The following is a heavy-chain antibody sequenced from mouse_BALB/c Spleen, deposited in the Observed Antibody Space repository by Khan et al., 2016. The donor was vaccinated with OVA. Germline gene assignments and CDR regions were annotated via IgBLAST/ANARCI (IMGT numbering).Heavy chain of an antibody. CDR2: ISSGGSYT. CDR1: GFTFSHYG. CDR3: ARQPGYYEGAVMDY. D-gene: IGHD2-3*01. V-gene: IGHV5-6*01. J-gene: IGHJ4*01. Sequence: EVELVESGGDLVKPGGSLKLSCEASGFTFSHYGMSWVRQTPDKRLEWVATISSGGSYTYYPDNVKGRFTLSRANAKNTLYLQMSSMKSEDTAVYDCARQPGYYEGAVMDYWGQGTSVTVSS.